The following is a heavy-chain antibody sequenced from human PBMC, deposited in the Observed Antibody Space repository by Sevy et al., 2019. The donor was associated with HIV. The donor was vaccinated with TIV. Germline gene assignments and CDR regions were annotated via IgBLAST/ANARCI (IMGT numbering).Heavy chain of an antibody. V-gene: IGHV3-23*01. CDR3: AKDKLWFGELSPLDV. D-gene: IGHD3-10*01. Sequence: GGSLRLSCAASGFTFSSYAMSWVRQAPGKGLEWVSAISGSGGSTYYADSVKGRFTISRDNSKNTLYLQMNSLRAEDTVVYYCAKDKLWFGELSPLDVWGQGTTVTVSS. CDR1: GFTFSSYA. J-gene: IGHJ6*02. CDR2: ISGSGGST.